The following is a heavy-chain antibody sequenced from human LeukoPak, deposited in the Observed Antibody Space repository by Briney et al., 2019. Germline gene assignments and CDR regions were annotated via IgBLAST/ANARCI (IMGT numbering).Heavy chain of an antibody. V-gene: IGHV3-30-3*01. Sequence: GGSLRLSCAASGFTFSSYAMHWVRQAPGKGLEWGAVISYDGSNKYYADSVKGRFTISRDDSKNTLYLQMNSLRAEDTAVYYCARDPRQYSSGWYYFDYWGQGTLVTVSS. CDR3: ARDPRQYSSGWYYFDY. D-gene: IGHD6-19*01. J-gene: IGHJ4*02. CDR2: ISYDGSNK. CDR1: GFTFSSYA.